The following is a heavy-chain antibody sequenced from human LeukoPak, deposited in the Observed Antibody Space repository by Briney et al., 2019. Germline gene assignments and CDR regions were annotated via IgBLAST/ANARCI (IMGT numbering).Heavy chain of an antibody. V-gene: IGHV4-59*01. CDR2: MDKSGAT. D-gene: IGHD4-11*01. CDR3: ARDYSKGGGFDF. J-gene: IGHJ4*02. Sequence: PSETLSLTCTVSGGSISGFYWSWIRQAPGKGLEWMGYMDKSGATTYNPSLKSRVTISVDTSKNQFSLNLSTVTAADTAVYYCARDYSKGGGFDFWGQGTLVTVSS. CDR1: GGSISGFY.